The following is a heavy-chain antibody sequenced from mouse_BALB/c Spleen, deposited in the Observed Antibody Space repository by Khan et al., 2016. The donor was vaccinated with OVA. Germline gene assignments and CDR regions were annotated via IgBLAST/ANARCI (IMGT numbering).Heavy chain of an antibody. CDR1: EFTFSTYG. CDR3: ARHWVGIMDY. V-gene: IGHV5-6*01. D-gene: IGHD1-1*01. J-gene: IGHJ4*01. CDR2: ISSAGTYT. Sequence: EVELVESGGDLVKPGGSLKLSCAASEFTFSTYGMSWVRQTPDKRLEWVATISSAGTYTYYPDSVKGRFTISRDNAKNTLYLQMNSLRSEDTAMYYCARHWVGIMDYWGQGTSLTVSS.